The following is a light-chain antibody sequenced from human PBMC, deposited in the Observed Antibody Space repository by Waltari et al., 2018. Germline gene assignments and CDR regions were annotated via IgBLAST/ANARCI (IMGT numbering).Light chain of an antibody. J-gene: IGLJ1*01. CDR3: SSYTTSSAPGV. V-gene: IGLV2-14*01. CDR2: EVS. CDR1: DSDVGAYDL. Sequence: QSALTQPASVSGSPGQSITISCSGTDSDVGAYDLVSWYQQHPGTAPHLIMYEVSTRPAGMYIRCSASKSGHTASVTISGIQSEEEADYYCSSYTTSSAPGVFGTGTRVTVL.